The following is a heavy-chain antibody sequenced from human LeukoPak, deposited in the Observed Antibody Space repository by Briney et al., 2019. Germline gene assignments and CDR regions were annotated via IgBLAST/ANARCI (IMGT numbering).Heavy chain of an antibody. Sequence: GGSLRLSCTASGFTFSDYWMTWVRQAPGKGLEWVANIKQDGSAKYYVDSVKGRFTISRDNAKNSLYLQMDSLRVEDTATYYCARWRGSTSERSDYWGQGTLVTVS. V-gene: IGHV3-7*01. CDR1: GFTFSDYW. J-gene: IGHJ4*02. CDR2: IKQDGSAK. D-gene: IGHD2-2*01. CDR3: ARWRGSTSERSDY.